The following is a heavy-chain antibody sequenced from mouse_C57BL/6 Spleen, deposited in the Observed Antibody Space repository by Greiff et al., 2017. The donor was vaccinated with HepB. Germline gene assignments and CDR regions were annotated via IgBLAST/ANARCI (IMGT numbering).Heavy chain of an antibody. CDR1: GFTFSSYT. CDR2: ISGGGGNT. CDR3: ARASNWEAWFAY. Sequence: EVKLQESGGGLVKPGGSLKLSCAASGFTFSSYTMSWVRQTPEKRLEWVATISGGGGNTYYPDSVKGRFTISRDNAKNTLYLQMSSLRSEDTALYYCARASNWEAWFAYWGQGTLVTVSA. V-gene: IGHV5-9*01. D-gene: IGHD4-1*01. J-gene: IGHJ3*01.